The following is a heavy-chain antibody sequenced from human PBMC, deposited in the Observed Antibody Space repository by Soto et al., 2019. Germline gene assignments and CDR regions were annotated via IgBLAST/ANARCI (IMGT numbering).Heavy chain of an antibody. V-gene: IGHV3-30*18. J-gene: IGHJ4*02. CDR3: AKDHVGIFCSGGSCMFDY. CDR2: ISYDGSNK. Sequence: PGGSLRLSCAASGFPFSSYGMHWVRQAPGKGLEWVAVISYDGSNKYYADSVKGRFTISRDNSKNTLYLQMNSLRAEDTAVYYYAKDHVGIFCSGGSCMFDYWGQGTLVTVSS. D-gene: IGHD2-15*01. CDR1: GFPFSSYG.